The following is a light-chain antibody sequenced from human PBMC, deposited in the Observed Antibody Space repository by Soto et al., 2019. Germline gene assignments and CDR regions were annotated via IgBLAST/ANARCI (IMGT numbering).Light chain of an antibody. Sequence: DIVLTQSPATLSVSPGDTVTLSCRASESLFGFLAWYQQKPGQAPRLLMYGVSTRATGIPARVSGGGSATDFTLTISSLQSEDSDFYFCQSYNDWPFASGLGTRLEI. J-gene: IGKJ2*01. CDR2: GVS. CDR3: QSYNDWPFA. V-gene: IGKV3-15*01. CDR1: ESLFGF.